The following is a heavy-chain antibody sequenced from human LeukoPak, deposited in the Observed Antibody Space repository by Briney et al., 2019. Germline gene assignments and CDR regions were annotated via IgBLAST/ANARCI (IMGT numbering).Heavy chain of an antibody. J-gene: IGHJ4*02. CDR2: INHSGST. CDR1: GGSCSGYY. Sequence: SETLSLTCAVYGGSCSGYYWSWIRQPPGKGLEWMGEINHSGSTNYNPSLKSRVTISVDTSKNQFSLKLSSVTAADTAVYYCARTTMIAHATNYWGQGTLVTVSS. D-gene: IGHD3-22*01. V-gene: IGHV4-34*01. CDR3: ARTTMIAHATNY.